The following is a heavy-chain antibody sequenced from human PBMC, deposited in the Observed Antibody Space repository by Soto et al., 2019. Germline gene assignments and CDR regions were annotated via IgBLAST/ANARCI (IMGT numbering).Heavy chain of an antibody. CDR3: ARDLVGLRFFDF. CDR1: GYIFNNYY. V-gene: IGHV1-46*02. CDR2: INPSDGSA. J-gene: IGHJ4*02. D-gene: IGHD1-26*01. Sequence: ASVKVSCKASGYIFNNYYMHWVRQAPGQGLEWMGIINPSDGSASYAQEFQGRVTMTRDTSTSTVYMELNSLRSEDTAVYYCARDLVGLRFFDFWGQGTLVTVSS.